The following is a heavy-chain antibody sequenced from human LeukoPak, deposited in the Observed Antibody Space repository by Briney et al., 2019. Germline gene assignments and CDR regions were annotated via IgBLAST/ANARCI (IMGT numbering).Heavy chain of an antibody. CDR1: GYTFTSYD. CDR3: ARMARIWFGESWYNWFDP. D-gene: IGHD3-10*01. V-gene: IGHV1-8*03. CDR2: MNPNSGNT. J-gene: IGHJ5*02. Sequence: ASVKVSCKASGYTFTSYDINWVRQATGQGLEWMGWMNPNSGNTGYAQKFQGRVTITRNTSISTAYMELSSLRSDDTAVYYCARMARIWFGESWYNWFDPWGQGTLVTVSS.